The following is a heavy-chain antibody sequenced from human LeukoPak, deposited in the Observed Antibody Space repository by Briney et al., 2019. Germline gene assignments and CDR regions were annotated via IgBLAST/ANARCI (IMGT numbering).Heavy chain of an antibody. J-gene: IGHJ4*02. Sequence: SGTLSLTCAVSGGSISSSNWWSWVRQPPGKGLEWIGEIYHSGSTNYNPSLKSRVTISVDKSKNQFSLKLSSVTAADTAVYYCAKHIHSNSGNYYFDYWGQGTLVTVSS. D-gene: IGHD4-11*01. CDR1: GGSISSSNW. V-gene: IGHV4-4*02. CDR3: AKHIHSNSGNYYFDY. CDR2: IYHSGST.